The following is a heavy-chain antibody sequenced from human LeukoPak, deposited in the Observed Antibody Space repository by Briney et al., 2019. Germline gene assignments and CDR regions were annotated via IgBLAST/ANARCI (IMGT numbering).Heavy chain of an antibody. J-gene: IGHJ4*02. V-gene: IGHV4-59*01. D-gene: IGHD3-22*01. CDR2: IYYSGNA. CDR3: ARAGDYYHTMGQT. Sequence: SETLTLTCAVSGGSISTYYGNWIRQPPGKGLEWIGYIYYSGNANYNPSLKSRVTISVDTSKNQFSLNLTSVTAADTAVYYCARAGDYYHTMGQTWGQGRLVTVSS. CDR1: GGSISTYY.